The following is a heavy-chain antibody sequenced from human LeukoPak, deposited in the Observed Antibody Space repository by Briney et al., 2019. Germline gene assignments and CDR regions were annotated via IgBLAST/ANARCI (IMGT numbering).Heavy chain of an antibody. CDR1: GFTFSNYG. CDR2: ISDDGSNK. CDR3: AKAQLNYDILTGYYADPDAFDI. J-gene: IGHJ3*02. D-gene: IGHD3-9*01. V-gene: IGHV3-30*18. Sequence: GGSLRLSCAASGFTFSNYGMHWVRQAPGKGLEGVAVISDDGSNKHYTDSVKGRFTISRDNSKNTMLLQMNSLRAEDTAVYYCAKAQLNYDILTGYYADPDAFDIWGQGTMVTVSS.